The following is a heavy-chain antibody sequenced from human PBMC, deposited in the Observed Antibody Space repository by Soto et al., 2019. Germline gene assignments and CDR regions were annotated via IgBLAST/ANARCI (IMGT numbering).Heavy chain of an antibody. D-gene: IGHD3-22*01. Sequence: SETLSLTCTISGGSISSYYWSWIRQPPGKGLEWIGYIHYSGSTNYNPSLKSRLTIFLDTSRNQFSLRMSSVTAADTAVYFCARGTYYSDRDLVLDYWGQGTLVTVSS. J-gene: IGHJ4*02. V-gene: IGHV4-59*01. CDR3: ARGTYYSDRDLVLDY. CDR2: IHYSGST. CDR1: GGSISSYY.